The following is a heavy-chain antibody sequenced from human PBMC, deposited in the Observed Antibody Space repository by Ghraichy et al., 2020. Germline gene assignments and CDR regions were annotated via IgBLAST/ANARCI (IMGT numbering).Heavy chain of an antibody. CDR1: GFTFSSYE. CDR3: ARGRLDSIGWYFDL. CDR2: ISSSGSTI. V-gene: IGHV3-48*03. D-gene: IGHD3/OR15-3a*01. J-gene: IGHJ2*01. Sequence: GGSLRLSCAASGFTFSSYEMNWVRQAPGKGLEWVSYISSSGSTIYYADSVKGRFTISRDNAKNSLYLQMNSLRAEDTAVYYCARGRLDSIGWYFDLWGRGTLVTVSS.